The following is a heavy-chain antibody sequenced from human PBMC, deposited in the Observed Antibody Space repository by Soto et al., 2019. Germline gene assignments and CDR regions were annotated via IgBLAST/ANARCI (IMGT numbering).Heavy chain of an antibody. CDR1: GYTFTSYG. Sequence: ASVKVSCKASGYTFTSYGISWVRQAPGQGLEWMGWISAYNGNTNYAQKLQGRVTMTTDTSTSTAYMELRSLRSDDTAVYYCARDAVYCSSTSCYGARAFDIWGQGTMVTVSS. V-gene: IGHV1-18*01. CDR2: ISAYNGNT. J-gene: IGHJ3*02. CDR3: ARDAVYCSSTSCYGARAFDI. D-gene: IGHD2-2*01.